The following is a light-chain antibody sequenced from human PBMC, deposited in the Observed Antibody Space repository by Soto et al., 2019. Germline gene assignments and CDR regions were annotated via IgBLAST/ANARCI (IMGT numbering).Light chain of an antibody. CDR1: SSDVGAYNY. Sequence: QSALTQPASVSGSPGQSITISCTGTSSDVGAYNYVSWYQQHPGKAPKLMIYDVTNRPSGVSNRFSGSKSGYMASLTISGLQAEDEADYYCSSFTTSSTYVFGTGTKVTVL. CDR2: DVT. CDR3: SSFTTSSTYV. J-gene: IGLJ1*01. V-gene: IGLV2-14*03.